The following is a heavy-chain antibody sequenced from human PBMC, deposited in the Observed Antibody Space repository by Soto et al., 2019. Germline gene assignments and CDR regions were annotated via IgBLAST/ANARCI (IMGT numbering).Heavy chain of an antibody. D-gene: IGHD3-10*01. Sequence: ASVKVSCKASGYTFTSYGISWVRQAPGQGLEWMGWISAYNGNTNYAQKLQGRVTMTTDTSTSTAYMELRSLRSDDTAVYYCARDVVLWFGEFSYGMDVWAQGNTVTVSS. CDR2: ISAYNGNT. V-gene: IGHV1-18*01. CDR1: GYTFTSYG. CDR3: ARDVVLWFGEFSYGMDV. J-gene: IGHJ6*02.